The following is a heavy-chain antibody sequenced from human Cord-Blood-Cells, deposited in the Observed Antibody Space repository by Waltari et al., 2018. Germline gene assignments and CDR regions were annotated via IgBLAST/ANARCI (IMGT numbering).Heavy chain of an antibody. V-gene: IGHV1-69*01. J-gene: IGHJ4*02. CDR3: ARILWYSSGWYPDY. CDR2: IIPIFGTA. Sequence: QVQLVQSGAEVKKPGSSVKVSCTASGGTFSSYAISWVRQAPGQGLEWMGGIIPIFGTANYAQKFQGRVTITADESTSTAYMELSSLRSEDTAVYYCARILWYSSGWYPDYWGQGTLVTVSS. D-gene: IGHD6-19*01. CDR1: GGTFSSYA.